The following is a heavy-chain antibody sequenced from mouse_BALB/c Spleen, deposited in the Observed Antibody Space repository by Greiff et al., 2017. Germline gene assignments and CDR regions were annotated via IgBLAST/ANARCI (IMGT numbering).Heavy chain of an antibody. CDR1: GFTFSSYT. J-gene: IGHJ2*01. CDR3: TRDPYYGNLGYYFDY. CDR2: ISSGGSYT. Sequence: EVQRVESGGGLVKPGGSLKLSCAASGFTFSSYTMSWVRQTPEKRLEWVATISSGGSYTYYPDSVKGRFTISRDNAKNTLYLQMSSLKSEDTAMYYCTRDPYYGNLGYYFDYWGQGTTLTVSS. V-gene: IGHV5-6-4*01. D-gene: IGHD2-10*01.